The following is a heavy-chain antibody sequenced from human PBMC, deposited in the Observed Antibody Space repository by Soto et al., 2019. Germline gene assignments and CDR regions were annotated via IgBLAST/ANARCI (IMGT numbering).Heavy chain of an antibody. CDR1: GFTFSSYG. V-gene: IGHV3-30*18. D-gene: IGHD7-27*01. J-gene: IGHJ4*02. CDR2: ISYDGSNK. Sequence: QVQLVESGGGVVQPGRSLRLPCAASGFTFSSYGMHWVRQAPGKGLEWVAVISYDGSNKYYADSVKGRFTISRDNSKNTLYLQMNSLRAEDMAVYYCAKGWGYLDYWGQGTLVTVSS. CDR3: AKGWGYLDY.